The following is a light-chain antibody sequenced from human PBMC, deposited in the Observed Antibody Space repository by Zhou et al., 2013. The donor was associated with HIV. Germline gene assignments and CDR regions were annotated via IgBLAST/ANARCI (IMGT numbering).Light chain of an antibody. CDR2: DTS. V-gene: IGKV1-33*01. Sequence: DVQMSQSPSSLSASVGDRVSVTCQASRDISVHLNWYHQRPGKAPKLLIFDTSKLEEGVPSRFRGSGSGTSFTLTISSLQPEDFGTYYCQQFEDSPPSFGPGTKVVI. J-gene: IGKJ3*01. CDR1: RDISVH. CDR3: QQFEDSPPS.